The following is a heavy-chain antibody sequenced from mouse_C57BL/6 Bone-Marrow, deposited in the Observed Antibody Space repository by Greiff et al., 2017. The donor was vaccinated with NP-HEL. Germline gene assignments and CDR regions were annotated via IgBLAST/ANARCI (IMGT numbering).Heavy chain of an antibody. Sequence: VQLQQPGAELVKPGASVKLSCKASGYTFTSYWMHWVKQRPGQGLEWIGMIHPNSGSTNYNEKFKSKATLTVDKSSSTAYMQLSSLTSEDSAVYFCARTPYYYRSSHVGAYWGQGTLVTVSS. J-gene: IGHJ3*01. CDR3: ARTPYYYRSSHVGAY. CDR2: IHPNSGST. D-gene: IGHD1-1*01. CDR1: GYTFTSYW. V-gene: IGHV1-64*01.